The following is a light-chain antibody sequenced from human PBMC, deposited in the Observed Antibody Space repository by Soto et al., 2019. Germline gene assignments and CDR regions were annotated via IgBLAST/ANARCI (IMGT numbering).Light chain of an antibody. CDR1: QSVSSN. J-gene: IGKJ1*01. CDR2: DAS. Sequence: EIVLTQTPATLSVSPGERATLSCRASQSVSSNLAWYQQKPGQAPRLLIYDASSRATGIPARFSGSGFQTEFTLTISSLQSEDFAVYYCQQYGSSPPRTFGQGTKVEMK. CDR3: QQYGSSPPRT. V-gene: IGKV3-15*01.